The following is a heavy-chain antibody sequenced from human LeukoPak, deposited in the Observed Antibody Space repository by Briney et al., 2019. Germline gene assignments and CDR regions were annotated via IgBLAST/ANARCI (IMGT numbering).Heavy chain of an antibody. D-gene: IGHD3-10*01. Sequence: ASVKVSCKASGYTFTSYGISWVRQAPGQGLEWMGWISAYNGNTNYAQKLQGRVTMTTDTSTSTAYMGLRSLRSDDTAVYYCAREDRVAMVRGPLGAFDIWGQGTMVTVSS. CDR1: GYTFTSYG. CDR3: AREDRVAMVRGPLGAFDI. CDR2: ISAYNGNT. J-gene: IGHJ3*02. V-gene: IGHV1-18*01.